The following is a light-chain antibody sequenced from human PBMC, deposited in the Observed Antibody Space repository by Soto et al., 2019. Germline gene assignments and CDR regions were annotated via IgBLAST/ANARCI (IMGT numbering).Light chain of an antibody. V-gene: IGKV3-11*01. CDR1: QSFLGL. CDR2: DAY. Sequence: EVVLTQSPVTLSLSPGERATLSCRASQSFLGLLAWYQQKPGQAPRLLIYDAYNRATGIPPRFSGSGSRTDFTLTISSLEPEDSAVYYCQQRHMWPITLGQGTRLEIK. J-gene: IGKJ5*01. CDR3: QQRHMWPIT.